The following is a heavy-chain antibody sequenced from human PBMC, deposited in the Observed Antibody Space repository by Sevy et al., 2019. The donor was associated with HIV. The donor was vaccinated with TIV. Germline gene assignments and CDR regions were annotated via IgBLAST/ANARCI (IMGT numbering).Heavy chain of an antibody. CDR3: ARDRKVVPAAPYYFDY. CDR2: ISSSSSYI. D-gene: IGHD2-2*01. Sequence: GGSLRLSCAASGFTFSSYSMNWVRQAPGKGLEWVSSISSSSSYIYYADSVKGRFTISRDNAKNSLHLQMNSLRAEDTAVYYCARDRKVVPAAPYYFDYWGQGTLVTVSS. CDR1: GFTFSSYS. V-gene: IGHV3-21*01. J-gene: IGHJ4*02.